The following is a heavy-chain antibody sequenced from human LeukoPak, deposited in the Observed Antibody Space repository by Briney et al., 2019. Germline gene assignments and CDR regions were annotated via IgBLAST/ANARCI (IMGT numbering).Heavy chain of an antibody. CDR1: GFYFRNYA. D-gene: IGHD2-15*01. Sequence: GGSLRLSCAASGFYFRNYAMTWVRQAPGKGLEWVSGISNGGVATYYADSVKGRFTVSRDNSKNTLYLQMNSLRADDTAIYYCGKGPDKYYTAGSCYGASWGQGTQLTVSS. J-gene: IGHJ5*02. CDR3: GKGPDKYYTAGSCYGAS. V-gene: IGHV3-23*01. CDR2: ISNGGVAT.